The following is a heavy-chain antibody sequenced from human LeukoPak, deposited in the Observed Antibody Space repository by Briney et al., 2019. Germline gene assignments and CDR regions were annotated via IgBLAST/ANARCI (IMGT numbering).Heavy chain of an antibody. CDR1: GFTFSSYA. Sequence: SGGSLRLSCAASGFTFSSYAMSWVRQAPGKGLEWVSAISGSGGSTYYADSVKGRFTISRDNSKNTLYLQMNSLRAEDTAVYYCVKRVCSTTSCSAPFAYWGQGTLVTVSS. D-gene: IGHD2-2*01. V-gene: IGHV3-23*01. CDR2: ISGSGGST. J-gene: IGHJ4*02. CDR3: VKRVCSTTSCSAPFAY.